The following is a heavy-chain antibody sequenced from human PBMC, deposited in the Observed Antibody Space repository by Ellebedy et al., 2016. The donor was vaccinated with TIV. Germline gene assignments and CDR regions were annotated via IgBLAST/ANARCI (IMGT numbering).Heavy chain of an antibody. Sequence: PGGSLRLSCVTPGFPSSIYWMSWVRQAPGKGLEWVANSDHDGRVKFYVDSVEGRFTISRDNAKNSLYLQMNSLRAEDTAVYYCARDDWGPAGPWGQGTLVTVSS. CDR2: SDHDGRVK. J-gene: IGHJ5*02. V-gene: IGHV3-7*03. D-gene: IGHD3-9*01. CDR1: GFPSSIYW. CDR3: ARDDWGPAGP.